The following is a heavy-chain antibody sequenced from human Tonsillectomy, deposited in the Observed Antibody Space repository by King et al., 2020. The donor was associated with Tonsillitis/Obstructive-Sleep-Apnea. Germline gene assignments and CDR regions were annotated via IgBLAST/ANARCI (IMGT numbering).Heavy chain of an antibody. J-gene: IGHJ3*02. V-gene: IGHV3-7*04. CDR1: GFTFSSYW. CDR3: ARDPHAFDM. Sequence: VQLVESGGGLVQPGGSLRLSCAASGFTFSSYWMSWVRQAQGKGLEWVANIKQDGSEKYYVDSVKGRFTISRDNAKNSLFLQMSSLGADDTAVYYCARDPHAFDMWGHGTMVTVSS. CDR2: IKQDGSEK.